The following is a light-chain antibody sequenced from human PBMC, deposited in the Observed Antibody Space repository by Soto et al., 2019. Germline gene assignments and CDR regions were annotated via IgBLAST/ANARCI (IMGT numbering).Light chain of an antibody. Sequence: QSALTQPRSVSGSPGQSVTISCTGTSSDVGGYKHVSWYQQNPGEAPKVMIYDVSKRPSGVPDRFSGSKSGNTASLPISGIQAEDEADYYCCSSAGSSAYVFGAGTKLTVL. J-gene: IGLJ1*01. CDR2: DVS. CDR3: CSSAGSSAYV. CDR1: SSDVGGYKH. V-gene: IGLV2-11*01.